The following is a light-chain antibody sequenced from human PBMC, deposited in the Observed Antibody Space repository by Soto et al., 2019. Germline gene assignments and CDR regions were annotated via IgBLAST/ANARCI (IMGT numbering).Light chain of an antibody. CDR1: QSVSSS. Sequence: EIVMTQSPGTLSVSPGERATLSCRASQSVSSSLAWYQQRPGQAPRLLIYGASTRATGVPARFSGSGSRTEFTLTITHLQSEDFAVYYWQQYNTVPPYTFCQGTKLQIK. CDR3: QQYNTVPPYT. J-gene: IGKJ2*01. CDR2: GAS. V-gene: IGKV3-15*01.